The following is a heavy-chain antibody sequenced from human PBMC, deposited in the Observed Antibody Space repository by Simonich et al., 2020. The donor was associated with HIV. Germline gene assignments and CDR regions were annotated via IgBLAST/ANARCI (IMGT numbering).Heavy chain of an antibody. D-gene: IGHD3-10*01. V-gene: IGHV1-58*02. Sequence: QMQLVQSGPEVKKPGTSVKVSCKASGFTFSSSAMQWVRQARGQRLEWIGWFVGGSGNTNYAQKFQESVTITRDMSTSTAYMELSSLISEGTAVYYCASVRYGSGSYYSDYWGQGTLVTVSS. J-gene: IGHJ4*02. CDR3: ASVRYGSGSYYSDY. CDR2: FVGGSGNT. CDR1: GFTFSSSA.